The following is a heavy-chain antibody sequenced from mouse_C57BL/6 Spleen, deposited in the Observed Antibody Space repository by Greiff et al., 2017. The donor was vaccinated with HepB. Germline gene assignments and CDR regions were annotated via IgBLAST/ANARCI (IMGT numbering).Heavy chain of an antibody. J-gene: IGHJ4*01. V-gene: IGHV1-82*01. CDR2: IYPGDGDT. CDR1: GYAFSSSW. D-gene: IGHD2-4*01. Sequence: VKLQESGPELVKPGASVKISCKASGYAFSSSWMNWVKQRPGKGLEWIGRIYPGDGDTNYNGKFKGKATLTADKSSSTAYMQLSSLTSEDSAVYFCAREWDYDGYAMDYWGQGTSVTVSS. CDR3: AREWDYDGYAMDY.